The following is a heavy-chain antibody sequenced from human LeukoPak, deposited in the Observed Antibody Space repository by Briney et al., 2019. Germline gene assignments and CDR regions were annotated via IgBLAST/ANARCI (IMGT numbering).Heavy chain of an antibody. D-gene: IGHD3-22*01. CDR3: ARVRYYDSNIEGAFDI. CDR2: IIPIFGTA. Sequence: GSSVKVSCKASGGTFSSYAISWVRQAPGQGLEWMGGIIPIFGTANYAQKFQGRVTITADKSTSTAYMELSSLRSEDTAVYYCARVRYYDSNIEGAFDIWGQGTMVTVSS. V-gene: IGHV1-69*06. CDR1: GGTFSSYA. J-gene: IGHJ3*02.